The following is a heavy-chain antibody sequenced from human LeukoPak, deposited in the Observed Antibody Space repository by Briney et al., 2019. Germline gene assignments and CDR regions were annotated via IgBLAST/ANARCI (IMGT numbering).Heavy chain of an antibody. V-gene: IGHV3-30*02. D-gene: IGHD1-26*01. Sequence: GGSLRLSCAASGFTFSSYGMHWVRQAPGKGLEWVAFIRYDGSNKYYADSVKGRFTISRDNAKNSLYLQMNSLRAEDTAVYYCARVSRGKWELLGAHDYWGQGTLVTVSS. CDR3: ARVSRGKWELLGAHDY. CDR2: IRYDGSNK. J-gene: IGHJ4*02. CDR1: GFTFSSYG.